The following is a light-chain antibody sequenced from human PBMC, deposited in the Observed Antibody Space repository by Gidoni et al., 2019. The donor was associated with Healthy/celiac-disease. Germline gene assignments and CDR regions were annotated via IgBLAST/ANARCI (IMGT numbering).Light chain of an antibody. V-gene: IGLV1-47*01. Sequence: SVLTQPPSASGPPGQRVTISCSGSSSNIGSNYGYWYQQPPGTAPKLLIYRNNQRPSGGPDRFYGSKSGTAASLAISGLLSEDEADDDCEAWDDSLRGDVVFGGGTKLTVL. CDR3: EAWDDSLRGDVV. J-gene: IGLJ2*01. CDR2: RNN. CDR1: SSNIGSNY.